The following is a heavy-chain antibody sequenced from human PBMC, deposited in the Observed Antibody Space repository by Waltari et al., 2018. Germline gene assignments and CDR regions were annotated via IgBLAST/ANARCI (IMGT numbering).Heavy chain of an antibody. CDR3: ARKTSALYFDY. J-gene: IGHJ4*02. V-gene: IGHV3-33*08. CDR1: GFSFMSYG. Sequence: QVQLVESGGGVVQPGRSLRLSCAASGFSFMSYGMHWVRQAPGKGLEWVAVIWFDGSDKYYADAVKGRFTISRDNSKNTLYLQMNSLRAEDTAVYYCARKTSALYFDYWGQGALVTVSS. CDR2: IWFDGSDK. D-gene: IGHD2-2*01.